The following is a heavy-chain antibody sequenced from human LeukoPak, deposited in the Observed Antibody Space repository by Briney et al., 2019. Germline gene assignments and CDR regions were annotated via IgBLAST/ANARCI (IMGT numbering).Heavy chain of an antibody. CDR2: IRYDGSNK. V-gene: IGHV3-30*02. CDR3: AKPYYDFWSGAVYFDY. CDR1: GFTFSSYG. D-gene: IGHD3-3*01. Sequence: GGSLRLSCAASGFTFSSYGMHWVRQAPGEGLEWVAFIRYDGSNKYYADSVKGRFTISRDNSKNTLYLQMNSLRAEDTAVYYCAKPYYDFWSGAVYFDYWGQGTLVTVSS. J-gene: IGHJ4*02.